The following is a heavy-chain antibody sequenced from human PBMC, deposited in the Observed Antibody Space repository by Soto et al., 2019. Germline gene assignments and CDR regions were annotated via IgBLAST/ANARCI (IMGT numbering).Heavy chain of an antibody. CDR3: ARIAAAGWNYFDY. V-gene: IGHV3-53*01. D-gene: IGHD6-13*01. CDR1: GFTVSSNY. CDR2: IYSGGST. Sequence: GGSLRLSCAASGFTVSSNYMSWVRHAPGEGLEWVSVIYSGGSTYYADSVKGRFTISRDNSKNTLYLQMNSLRAEDTAVYYCARIAAAGWNYFDYWGQGTLVTVSS. J-gene: IGHJ4*02.